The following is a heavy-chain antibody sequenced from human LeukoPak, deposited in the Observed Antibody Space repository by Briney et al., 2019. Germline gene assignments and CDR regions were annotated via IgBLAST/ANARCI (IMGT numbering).Heavy chain of an antibody. D-gene: IGHD3-10*01. CDR2: INAGNGNT. CDR1: GYTFTSYA. Sequence: ASVKLSCKASGYTFTSYAMHWVRQAPGQRLEWMGWINAGNGNTKYSQKFQGRVTITRDTSASTAYMELSSLRSEDTAVYYCARTNYYGSGSYYSPGGYYGMDVWGKGTTVTVSS. CDR3: ARTNYYGSGSYYSPGGYYGMDV. J-gene: IGHJ6*04. V-gene: IGHV1-3*01.